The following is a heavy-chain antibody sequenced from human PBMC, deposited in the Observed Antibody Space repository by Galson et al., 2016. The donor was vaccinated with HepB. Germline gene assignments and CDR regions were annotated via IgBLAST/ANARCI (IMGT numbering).Heavy chain of an antibody. CDR1: GFTFSSYS. J-gene: IGHJ4*02. V-gene: IGHV3-21*06. CDR3: ARDKGSGYGDFPFDS. CDR2: ISSGSSYK. D-gene: IGHD4-17*01. Sequence: SLRLSCAASGFTFSSYSMNWVRQAPGKGLEWVSSISSGSSYKYYADSVKGRFTISRDNAKNSLYLQMNSLRAGDTAVYYCARDKGSGYGDFPFDSWGQGTLVTVSS.